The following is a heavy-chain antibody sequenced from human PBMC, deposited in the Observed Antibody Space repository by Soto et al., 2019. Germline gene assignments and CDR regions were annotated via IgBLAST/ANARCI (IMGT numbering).Heavy chain of an antibody. CDR2: IKPNSGGT. J-gene: IGHJ6*02. CDR3: ASIVATISDYGMDV. D-gene: IGHD5-12*01. V-gene: IGHV1-2*02. Sequence: ASVKVSCKASGYTFTGYYMHWVRQAPGQGLEWMGWIKPNSGGTNYAQKLQGRVTMTRDTSISTAYTELSRLRSDDTAVYYCASIVATISDYGMDVWGQGTTVTVSS. CDR1: GYTFTGYY.